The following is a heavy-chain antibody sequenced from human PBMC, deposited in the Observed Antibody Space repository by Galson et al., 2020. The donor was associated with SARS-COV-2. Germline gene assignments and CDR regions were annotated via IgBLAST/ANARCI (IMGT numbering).Heavy chain of an antibody. CDR2: ISSSSSYI. V-gene: IGHV3-21*01. J-gene: IGHJ2*01. D-gene: IGHD3-3*01. CDR3: ARERFPQYYDFWSGYADL. Sequence: GGSLRLSCAASGFTFSSYSMNWVRQAPGKGLEWVSSISSSSSYIYYADSVKGRFTISRDNAKNSLYLQMNSLRAEYTAVYYCARERFPQYYDFWSGYADLWGRGTLVTVSS. CDR1: GFTFSSYS.